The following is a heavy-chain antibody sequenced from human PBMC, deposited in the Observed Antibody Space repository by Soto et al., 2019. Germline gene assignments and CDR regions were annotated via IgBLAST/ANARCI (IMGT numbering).Heavy chain of an antibody. CDR1: GGTFSSYA. Sequence: QVQLVQSGAEVKKPGSSVKVSCKASGGTFSSYAISWVRQAPGQGLEWMGGIIPIFGTANYAQKFQGRVTITADEATSTAYRGLSSLRSEDTAVYYCARDRVAAAPGGGENAFDIWGQGTMVTVSS. CDR2: IIPIFGTA. J-gene: IGHJ3*02. D-gene: IGHD6-13*01. V-gene: IGHV1-69*01. CDR3: ARDRVAAAPGGGENAFDI.